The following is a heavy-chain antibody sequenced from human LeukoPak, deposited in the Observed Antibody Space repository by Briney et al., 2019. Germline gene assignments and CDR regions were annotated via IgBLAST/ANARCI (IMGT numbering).Heavy chain of an antibody. J-gene: IGHJ4*02. D-gene: IGHD1-26*01. Sequence: SETLSLTCTVSGDSISTYYWSWIRQPAGKGLEWIGRIYTSGSTNYNPSLKSRVTMSVDTSKNQFSLKLSSVTAADTAMYYCARDRALPYFDYWGQGTLVTVSS. V-gene: IGHV4-4*07. CDR2: IYTSGST. CDR3: ARDRALPYFDY. CDR1: GDSISTYY.